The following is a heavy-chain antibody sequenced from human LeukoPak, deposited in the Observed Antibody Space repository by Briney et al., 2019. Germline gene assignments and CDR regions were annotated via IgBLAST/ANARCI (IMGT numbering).Heavy chain of an antibody. CDR1: GGSISSYY. D-gene: IGHD3-16*01. V-gene: IGHV4-38-2*02. Sequence: SETLSLTCTASGGSISSYYWGWIRQPPGKGLEWIGSIYHSGSTYYNPSLKSRVTISVDTSKNQFSLKLSSVTAADTAVYYCARAVVWGSYDSSHFDYWGQGTLVTVSS. CDR2: IYHSGST. CDR3: ARAVVWGSYDSSHFDY. J-gene: IGHJ4*02.